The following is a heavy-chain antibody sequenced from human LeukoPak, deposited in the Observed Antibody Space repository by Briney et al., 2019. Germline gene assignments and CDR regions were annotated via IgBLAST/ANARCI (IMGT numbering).Heavy chain of an antibody. CDR2: IYWDDSK. V-gene: IGHV2-5*02. D-gene: IGHD3-10*01. Sequence: APTLVNPTQTLTLTCTFSGFSLSTNGVGVGWIRQPPGKALEWLALIYWDDSKRYSPSLKSRVTITKNTSKNTVVLTMTNMDPVDTATYYCVHRPYGSESETFDYGGQGTLVTVSS. J-gene: IGHJ4*02. CDR3: VHRPYGSESETFDY. CDR1: GFSLSTNGVG.